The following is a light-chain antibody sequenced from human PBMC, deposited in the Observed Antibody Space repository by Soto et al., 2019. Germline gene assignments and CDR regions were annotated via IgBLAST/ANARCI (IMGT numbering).Light chain of an antibody. CDR3: QQGYRIFQT. J-gene: IGKJ1*01. CDR1: QNIGSY. Sequence: DIQMPKSPSSLSASVRDTVTITCRASQNIGSYLNWYQQKPGKAPTLLIYAASTLQSGVPSRFSGSGSGTDFNLTISSLNPEDFATYFCQQGYRIFQTFGQGTKVDIK. CDR2: AAS. V-gene: IGKV1-39*01.